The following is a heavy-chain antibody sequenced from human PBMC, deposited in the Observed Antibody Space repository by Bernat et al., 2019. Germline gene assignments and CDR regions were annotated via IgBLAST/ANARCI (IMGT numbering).Heavy chain of an antibody. CDR2: ISSTSSYT. Sequence: VQLVESGGGLVKPGESLRLSCAASGFTFSDHYMSWLRQAPGEGLVWVSYISSTSSYTNYADSVKGRFTISRDMAKNSLYLQMNSLRAEDTAVYYCARVVCPGNGMDVWGQGTMVTVSS. J-gene: IGHJ6*02. D-gene: IGHD3-10*01. V-gene: IGHV3-11*06. CDR3: ARVVCPGNGMDV. CDR1: GFTFSDHY.